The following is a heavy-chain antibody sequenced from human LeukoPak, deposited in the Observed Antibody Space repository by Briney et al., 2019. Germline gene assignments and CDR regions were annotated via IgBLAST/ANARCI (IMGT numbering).Heavy chain of an antibody. CDR3: ARGLFRWFEVLNYFDY. D-gene: IGHD4-23*01. Sequence: ASVKVSCKASGYTFTSYGISWVRQAPGQGLEWMGWMNPNSGNTGYAQKFQGRVTMTRNTSISTAYMELSSLRSEDTAVYYCARGLFRWFEVLNYFDYWGQGTLVTVSS. CDR2: MNPNSGNT. J-gene: IGHJ4*02. CDR1: GYTFTSYG. V-gene: IGHV1-8*02.